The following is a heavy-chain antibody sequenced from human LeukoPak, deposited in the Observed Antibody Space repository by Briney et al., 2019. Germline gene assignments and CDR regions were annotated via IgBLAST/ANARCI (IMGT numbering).Heavy chain of an antibody. CDR2: ISYDGSNK. CDR3: AKDSTQHRTYYFDY. Sequence: GSLRLSCAASGFTFSSYGMHWVRQAPGKGLEWVAGISYDGSNKYYADSVKGRFTISRDNSKNTLYLQMNSLRAEDTAVYYCAKDSTQHRTYYFDYWGQGTLVTVSS. V-gene: IGHV3-30*18. CDR1: GFTFSSYG. J-gene: IGHJ4*02. D-gene: IGHD6-13*01.